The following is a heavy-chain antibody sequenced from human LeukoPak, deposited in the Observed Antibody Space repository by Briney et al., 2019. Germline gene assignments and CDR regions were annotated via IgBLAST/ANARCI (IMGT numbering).Heavy chain of an antibody. J-gene: IGHJ6*02. CDR1: GFTFSSYP. D-gene: IGHD2/OR15-2a*01. CDR2: ISGSGGST. CDR3: ANRFSYCDGMDV. V-gene: IGHV3-23*01. Sequence: GGSLRLSCAASGFTFSSYPMSWVRQAPGKGLEWVSAISGSGGSTYYADSVKGRFTISRDNSKNTLYLQMNSLRAEDTAVYYCANRFSYCDGMDVWGQGTTVTVSS.